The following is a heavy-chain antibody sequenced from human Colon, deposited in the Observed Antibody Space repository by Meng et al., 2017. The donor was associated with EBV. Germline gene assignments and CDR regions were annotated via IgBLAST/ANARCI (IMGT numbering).Heavy chain of an antibody. CDR3: ARGIQIWHEIDY. V-gene: IGHV4-39*07. Sequence: EWGPGLVKPSESLSLTCTVSGGSISSSSYAWAWIRQPPGKGLEWIGGISYGGSTSYNPSLKSRVTISIDTSKNQFSLSLTSVTAADTAIYYCARGIQIWHEIDYWGQGTLVTVSS. J-gene: IGHJ4*02. CDR2: ISYGGST. CDR1: GGSISSSSYA. D-gene: IGHD5-18*01.